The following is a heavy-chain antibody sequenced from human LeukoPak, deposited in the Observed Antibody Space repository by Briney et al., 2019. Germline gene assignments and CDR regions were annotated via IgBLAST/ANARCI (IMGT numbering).Heavy chain of an antibody. Sequence: EGSLRLSCLASGFTFSDYYMSWVRQAPGKGLEWISYMSSRGYPTYYAESVKGRFTISRDNAKHTLYLQMHNLRTDDTAVYFCARVGIALTSPFDYWGLGTLVAVSS. CDR3: ARVGIALTSPFDY. D-gene: IGHD1-1*01. CDR2: MSSRGYPT. J-gene: IGHJ4*02. V-gene: IGHV3-11*01. CDR1: GFTFSDYY.